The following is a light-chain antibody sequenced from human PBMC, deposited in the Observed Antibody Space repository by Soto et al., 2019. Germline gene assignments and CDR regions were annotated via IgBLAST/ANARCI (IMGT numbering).Light chain of an antibody. V-gene: IGLV2-14*03. CDR1: SSDVGAYNH. CDR2: EVT. Sequence: QSALAQPASVSGSPGQSITVSCTGTSSDVGAYNHVSWYQQHPGKAPKLMLYEVTNRPSGVSDRFSGSKSANTASLTISGLQAGDEADYYCGSYTSGSTYVFGTGTKVTVL. J-gene: IGLJ1*01. CDR3: GSYTSGSTYV.